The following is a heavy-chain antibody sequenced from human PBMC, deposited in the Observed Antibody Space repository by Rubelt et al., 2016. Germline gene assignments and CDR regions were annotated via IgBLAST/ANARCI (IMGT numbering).Heavy chain of an antibody. V-gene: IGHV5-51*01. CDR1: GYSFTSYW. CDR2: IYPGDSDT. J-gene: IGHJ4*02. Sequence: EVQLVQSGAEVKKPGESLKISCKGSGYSFTSYWIGWVRQMPGKGLEWMGIIYPGDSDTSYSPSFKGQVTISAAKSIGTAYRQWSSLKASDTAMYYCARRSSSSHYFDYWGQGTLVTVSS. CDR3: ARRSSSSHYFDY. D-gene: IGHD6-13*01.